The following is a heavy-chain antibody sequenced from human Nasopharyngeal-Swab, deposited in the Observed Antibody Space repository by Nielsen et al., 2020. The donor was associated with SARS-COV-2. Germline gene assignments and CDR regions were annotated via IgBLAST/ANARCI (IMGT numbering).Heavy chain of an antibody. V-gene: IGHV3-13*01. CDR3: ARGRAGGVSSYYYDIQGIGY. D-gene: IGHD3-22*01. J-gene: IGHJ4*02. Sequence: GESLKISCAASGFTFSSYDMHWVRQATGKGLEWVSAIGTAGDTYYPGSVKGRFTISRENAKNSLYLQMNSLRAGDTAVYYCARGRAGGVSSYYYDIQGIGYWGQGTLVTVSS. CDR1: GFTFSSYD. CDR2: IGTAGDT.